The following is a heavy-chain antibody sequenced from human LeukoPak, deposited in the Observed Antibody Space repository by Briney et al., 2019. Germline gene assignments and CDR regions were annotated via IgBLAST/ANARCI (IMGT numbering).Heavy chain of an antibody. CDR3: ARGWGRIDY. V-gene: IGHV2-70*04. J-gene: IGHJ4*02. CDR2: NAWDEDK. D-gene: IGHD7-27*01. Sequence: SGPTLVNPTQTLTLTCTLSGFSFSTTGMRMSWIRQSPGKALEWLARNAWDEDKLYTTSLKTRLTISMDTSKNQVVLIMTNMDPVDTAAYYCARGWGRIDYWGPGTLVTVSS. CDR1: GFSFSTTGMR.